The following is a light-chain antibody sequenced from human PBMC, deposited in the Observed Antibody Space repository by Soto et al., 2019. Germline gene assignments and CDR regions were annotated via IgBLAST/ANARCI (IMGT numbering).Light chain of an antibody. J-gene: IGKJ4*01. CDR2: AAS. CDR1: QDINSY. CDR3: QQYNISPLT. V-gene: IGKV1D-16*01. Sequence: DVQMTQSPSSLSASVGDRVTITCRASQDINSYLAWYQQKPGNAPKSLIYAASSLQTGVPSRFSGSESGTDFTLTINNLQPEDSATYYCQQYNISPLTFGGGTQVEIK.